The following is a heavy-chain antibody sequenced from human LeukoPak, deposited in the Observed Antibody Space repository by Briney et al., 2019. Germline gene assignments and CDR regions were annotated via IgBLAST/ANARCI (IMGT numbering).Heavy chain of an antibody. D-gene: IGHD2-21*01. J-gene: IGHJ6*03. CDR2: IYYSGST. V-gene: IGHV4-59*12. Sequence: SETLSLTCTVSGGSISSYYWSWIRQPPAKGLEWIGYIYYSGSTNYNPSLKSRVTISVDTSKNQFSLKLSSVTAADTAVYYCARGDKDYYYYMDVWGKGTTVTVSS. CDR3: ARGDKDYYYYMDV. CDR1: GGSISSYY.